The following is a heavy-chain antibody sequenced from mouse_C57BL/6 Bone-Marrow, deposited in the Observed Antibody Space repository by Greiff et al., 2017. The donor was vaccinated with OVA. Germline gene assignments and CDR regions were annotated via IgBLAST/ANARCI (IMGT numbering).Heavy chain of an antibody. D-gene: IGHD2-1*01. J-gene: IGHJ2*01. CDR3: AREFYYGNY. CDR2: IYPSDSET. V-gene: IGHV1-61*01. CDR1: GYTFTSYW. Sequence: QVQLKQPGAELVRPGSSVKLSCKASGYTFTSYWMDWVKQRPGQGLEWIGNIYPSDSETHYNQKFKDKATLTVDKSSSTAYMQLSSLTSEDSAVYYCAREFYYGNYWGQGTTLTVSS.